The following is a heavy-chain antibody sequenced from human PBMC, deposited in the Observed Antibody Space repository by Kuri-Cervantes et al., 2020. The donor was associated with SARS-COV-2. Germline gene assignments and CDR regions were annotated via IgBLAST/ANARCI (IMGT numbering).Heavy chain of an antibody. J-gene: IGHJ4*02. Sequence: LRPPCEASGFTFSSYGMHWVRQAPGKGLEWVAVISYDGSNKYYADSVKGRFTISRDNSKNTLYLQMNSLRAEDTAVYYCAKDRGGIGWYLDYWGQGTLVTVSS. CDR2: ISYDGSNK. CDR3: AKDRGGIGWYLDY. D-gene: IGHD6-19*01. CDR1: GFTFSSYG. V-gene: IGHV3-30*18.